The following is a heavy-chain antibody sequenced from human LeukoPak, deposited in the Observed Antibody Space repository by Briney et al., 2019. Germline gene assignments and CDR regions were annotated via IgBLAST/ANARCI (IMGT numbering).Heavy chain of an antibody. J-gene: IGHJ5*02. CDR2: IYHSGST. Sequence: SQTLSLTCTVSGGSISSGGYYWSWIRQPPEKGLEWIGYIYHSGSTYYNPSLKSRVTISVDRSKNQFSLKLSSVTAADTAVYYCARAPLAYSDSDVWFDPWGQGTLVSVSS. D-gene: IGHD6-13*01. CDR3: ARAPLAYSDSDVWFDP. CDR1: GGSISSGGYY. V-gene: IGHV4-30-2*01.